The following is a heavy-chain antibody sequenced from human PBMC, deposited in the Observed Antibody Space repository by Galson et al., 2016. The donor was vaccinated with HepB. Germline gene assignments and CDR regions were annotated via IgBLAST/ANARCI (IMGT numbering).Heavy chain of an antibody. D-gene: IGHD3-10*01. Sequence: SLRLSCAGSGFLFWNTWMSWVRQAPGKGLEWVSSISSSSSYIHYADSVKGRFTISRDNAKNSLYLQMNSLRAEDTAVYYCARDILWFGELTRVYYFDYWGQGTLVTVSS. V-gene: IGHV3-21*01. CDR1: GFLFWNTW. J-gene: IGHJ4*02. CDR2: ISSSSSYI. CDR3: ARDILWFGELTRVYYFDY.